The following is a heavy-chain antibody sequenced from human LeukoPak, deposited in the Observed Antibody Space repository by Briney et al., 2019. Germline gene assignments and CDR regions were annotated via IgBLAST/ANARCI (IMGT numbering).Heavy chain of an antibody. V-gene: IGHV3-23*01. CDR3: ANLLAVAGVP. J-gene: IGHJ5*02. CDR2: ISGSGGST. Sequence: GGSLRLSCAASGFTFSSYWMHWVRQAPGKGLEWVSAISGSGGSTYYADSVKGRFTISRDNSKNTLYLQMNSLRAEDTAVYYCANLLAVAGVPWGQGTLVTVSS. D-gene: IGHD6-19*01. CDR1: GFTFSSYW.